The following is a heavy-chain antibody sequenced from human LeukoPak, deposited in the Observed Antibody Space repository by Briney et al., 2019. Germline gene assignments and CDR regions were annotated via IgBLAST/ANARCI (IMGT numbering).Heavy chain of an antibody. D-gene: IGHD2-2*01. CDR2: INPNSGGT. V-gene: IGHV1-2*02. CDR1: GYTFTSYG. CDR3: ARGNVVVPAALGY. Sequence: ASVKVSCKASGYTFTSYGISWVRQAPGQGLEWMGWINPNSGGTNYAQKFQGRVTMTRDTSISTAYMEPSRLRSDDTAVYYCARGNVVVPAALGYWGQGTLVTVSS. J-gene: IGHJ4*02.